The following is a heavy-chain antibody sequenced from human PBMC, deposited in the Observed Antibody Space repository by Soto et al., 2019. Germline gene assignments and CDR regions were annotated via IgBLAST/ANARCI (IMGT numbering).Heavy chain of an antibody. D-gene: IGHD2-2*01. Sequence: GGSLRLSCAASGFTVSSNYMSWVRQAPGKGLEWVSVIYSGGSTYYADSVKGRFTISRDNSKNTLYLQMNSLRAEDTAVYYCARVCSSTSCPSDYWGQGTLVTV. CDR2: IYSGGST. CDR1: GFTVSSNY. J-gene: IGHJ4*02. V-gene: IGHV3-53*01. CDR3: ARVCSSTSCPSDY.